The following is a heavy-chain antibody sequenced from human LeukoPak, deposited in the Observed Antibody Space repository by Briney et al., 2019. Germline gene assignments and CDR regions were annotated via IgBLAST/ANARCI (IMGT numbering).Heavy chain of an antibody. CDR1: GATFSSYA. D-gene: IGHD1-7*01. CDR3: ARNKLPLWAFDI. J-gene: IGHJ3*02. V-gene: IGHV1-69*05. CDR2: IIPIFGTA. Sequence: ASVKLSFKASGATFSSYAISWVRQAPGQGLELMGRIIPIFGTANYDQKFQGRVTITTDEATSTDYMELRSVRSEDTAVYYCARNKLPLWAFDIWGQGTMVTVAS.